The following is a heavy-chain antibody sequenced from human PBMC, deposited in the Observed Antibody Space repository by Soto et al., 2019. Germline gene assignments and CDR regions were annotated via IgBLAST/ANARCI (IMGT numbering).Heavy chain of an antibody. Sequence: GASVKVSCKASGYTFTSYGISWVRQAPGQGLEWMGWISAYNGNTNYAQKIQGRVTMTTDTSTSTAYMELRSLRSDDTAVYYCARDSTHYRYSSGIDYWGQGTLVTVSS. J-gene: IGHJ4*02. CDR2: ISAYNGNT. D-gene: IGHD6-19*01. CDR3: ARDSTHYRYSSGIDY. CDR1: GYTFTSYG. V-gene: IGHV1-18*01.